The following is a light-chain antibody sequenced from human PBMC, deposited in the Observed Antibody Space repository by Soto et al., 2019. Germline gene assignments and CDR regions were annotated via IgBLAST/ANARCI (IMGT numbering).Light chain of an antibody. Sequence: EIVMTQSPATLSVSPGERVTLSCRASQSISSNLAWYQQKPGQAPSLLMYGTSTRAPGIPARFSGSGSGTEFNLTISSLQSEDFAVYYCQQYNTWSSITFGQGTRLEIK. CDR3: QQYNTWSSIT. CDR1: QSISSN. V-gene: IGKV3-15*01. J-gene: IGKJ5*01. CDR2: GTS.